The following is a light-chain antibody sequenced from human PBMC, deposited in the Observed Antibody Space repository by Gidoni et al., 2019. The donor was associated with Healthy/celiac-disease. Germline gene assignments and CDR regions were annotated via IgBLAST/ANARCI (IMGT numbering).Light chain of an antibody. V-gene: IGKV4-1*01. CDR2: WAS. J-gene: IGKJ2*01. Sequence: DIVITPSPDSPAVSLGARATINCKSSQSVLYSSNNKNYLAWYQQKPGQPPKLLIYWASTRESGVPDRCSGSGSGTDFTLTISSLQAEDVAVYYCQQYYSTPSYTFGQGTKLEIK. CDR1: QSVLYSSNNKNY. CDR3: QQYYSTPSYT.